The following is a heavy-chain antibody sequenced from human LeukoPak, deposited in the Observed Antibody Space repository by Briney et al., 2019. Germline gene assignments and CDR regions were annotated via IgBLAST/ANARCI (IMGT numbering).Heavy chain of an antibody. CDR3: ARVFTEQLVPYYFDY. J-gene: IGHJ4*02. Sequence: GGSLRLSCAASGFTFSTYWMTWVRQAPGKGLEWVAHIKEDGSQKYYVDSVKGRFTISRDNAKNSLYLQMSSLRAEDTAVYYCARVFTEQLVPYYFDYWGQGTLVTVSS. V-gene: IGHV3-7*01. CDR1: GFTFSTYW. CDR2: IKEDGSQK. D-gene: IGHD6-13*01.